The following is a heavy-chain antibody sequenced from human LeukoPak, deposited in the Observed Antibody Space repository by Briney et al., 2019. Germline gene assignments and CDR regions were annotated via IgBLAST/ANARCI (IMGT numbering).Heavy chain of an antibody. J-gene: IGHJ4*02. CDR1: GFTFSSYA. D-gene: IGHD5-18*01. V-gene: IGHV3-23*01. Sequence: GGSLRLSCAASGFTFSSYAMSWVRQAPGKGLEWVSAISGSGGSTYYADSVKGRFTISRDNSKNTLYLQMNSLRAEDTAVYYCALRHGYGYGPAGYFDYWGQGTLDTVSS. CDR2: ISGSGGST. CDR3: ALRHGYGYGPAGYFDY.